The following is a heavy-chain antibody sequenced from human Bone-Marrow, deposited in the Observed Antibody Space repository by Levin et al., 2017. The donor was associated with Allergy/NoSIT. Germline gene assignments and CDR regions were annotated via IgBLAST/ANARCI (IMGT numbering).Heavy chain of an antibody. CDR2: IYYSGST. CDR3: AREDGSTFDS. J-gene: IGHJ4*02. Sequence: SETLSLTCTVSGGSISSGGYHWSWIRQHAGKGLEWIGYIYYSGSTYYNPSLKRRAMISLDTSKNQFFLKVTSATAADAAVYYCAREDGSTFDSWGQGTLVTVSS. CDR1: GGSISSGGYH. D-gene: IGHD5-24*01. V-gene: IGHV4-31*03.